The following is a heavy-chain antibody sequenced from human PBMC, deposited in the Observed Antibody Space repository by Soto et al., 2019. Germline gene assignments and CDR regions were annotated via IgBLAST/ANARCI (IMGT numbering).Heavy chain of an antibody. J-gene: IGHJ3*02. Sequence: GGSLRLSCAASGFTFSSYAMSWVRQAPGKGLEWVSAISGSGGSTYYADSVKGRFIISRDNSKNTLYLQMNSLRAEDTAVYYCAKTWNYGDAFDIWGQGTMVTVSS. D-gene: IGHD1-7*01. CDR2: ISGSGGST. CDR1: GFTFSSYA. CDR3: AKTWNYGDAFDI. V-gene: IGHV3-23*01.